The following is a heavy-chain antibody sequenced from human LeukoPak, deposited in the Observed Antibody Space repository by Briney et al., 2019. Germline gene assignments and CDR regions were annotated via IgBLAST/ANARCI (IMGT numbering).Heavy chain of an antibody. V-gene: IGHV3-33*08. J-gene: IGHJ4*02. Sequence: GGSLRLSCAASGFTFRSYEMNWVRQAPGKGLEWVAVIWFDGSDKYYADSVKGRFTISRDNSKNTLYLQMNSLRAEDTAVYYCARDRDWGCSYCSYWGQGTLVTVSS. CDR3: ARDRDWGCSYCSY. CDR1: GFTFRSYE. CDR2: IWFDGSDK. D-gene: IGHD7-27*01.